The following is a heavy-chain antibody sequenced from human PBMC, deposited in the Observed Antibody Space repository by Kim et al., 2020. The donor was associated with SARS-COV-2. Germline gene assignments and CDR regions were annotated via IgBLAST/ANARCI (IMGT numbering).Heavy chain of an antibody. Sequence: SETLSLTCTVSGGSISSYYWCWVWQPAGKGLEWIGRSYTSESTNSNPNLTSPVTMSVDTSKNQFSLKLNSVTAAATAVYYCARTGGGDSSGWSYYYFGMDAWGQGTTVTVSS. CDR1: GGSISSYY. CDR3: ARTGGGDSSGWSYYYFGMDA. D-gene: IGHD6-19*01. CDR2: SYTSEST. J-gene: IGHJ6*02. V-gene: IGHV4-4*07.